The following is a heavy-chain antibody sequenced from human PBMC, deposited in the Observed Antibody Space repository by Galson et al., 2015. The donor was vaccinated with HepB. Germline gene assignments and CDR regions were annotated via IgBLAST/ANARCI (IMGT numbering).Heavy chain of an antibody. CDR1: GFTFSSYA. V-gene: IGHV3-23*01. J-gene: IGHJ5*02. CDR2: ISGSGYI. D-gene: IGHD6-13*01. Sequence: SLRLSCAASGFTFSSYAMSWVRQAPGKGLEWVSAISGSGYIYYADLVKGRFTISRDNAKNTLYLQMNSLRAEDTAVYYCARVGQQLVLESWFDPWGQGTLVTVSS. CDR3: ARVGQQLVLESWFDP.